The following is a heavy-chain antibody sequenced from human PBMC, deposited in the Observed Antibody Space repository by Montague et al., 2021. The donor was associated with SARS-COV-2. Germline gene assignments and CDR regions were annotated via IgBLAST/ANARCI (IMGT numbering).Heavy chain of an antibody. V-gene: IGHV4-39*01. CDR1: GGSITRNYY. J-gene: IGHJ3*02. Sequence: SETLSLTCTVSGGSITRNYYWGWIRQPPGKGLEWVGNNYYRGTTFFNPSLESRVTISVDASKNQFSLNLTSVTAADTAVYYCARPLVRGVPKAFDIWGQGALVIVSS. D-gene: IGHD3-10*01. CDR3: ARPLVRGVPKAFDI. CDR2: NYYRGTT.